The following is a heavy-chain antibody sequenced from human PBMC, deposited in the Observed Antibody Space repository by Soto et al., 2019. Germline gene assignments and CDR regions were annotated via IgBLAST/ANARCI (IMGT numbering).Heavy chain of an antibody. CDR1: GFTVSSNY. Sequence: GGSLRLSCAASGFTVSSNYMSWVRQAPGKGLEWVSVIYSGGSTYYADSGKGRFTISRDNSKNTLYLQMNSLGAEDTAVYYCARSRGPTGTTVYWGQGTLVTVSS. CDR2: IYSGGST. V-gene: IGHV3-66*01. J-gene: IGHJ4*02. D-gene: IGHD1-7*01. CDR3: ARSRGPTGTTVY.